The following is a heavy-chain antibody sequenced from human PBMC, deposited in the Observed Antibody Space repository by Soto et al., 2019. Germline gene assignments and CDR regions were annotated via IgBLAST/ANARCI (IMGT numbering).Heavy chain of an antibody. CDR2: ISSSSSTI. Sequence: EVQLVESGGGLVQPGGSLRLSCAASGFTFSSYSMNWVRQAPGKGLEWVSYISSSSSTIYYADSVKGRFTISRDNAKNSLYLQMNSLRAEDTAVYYCASSREPPARGVTSYYYYYMDVWGKGTTLTVSS. CDR1: GFTFSSYS. J-gene: IGHJ6*03. D-gene: IGHD3-10*01. V-gene: IGHV3-48*01. CDR3: ASSREPPARGVTSYYYYYMDV.